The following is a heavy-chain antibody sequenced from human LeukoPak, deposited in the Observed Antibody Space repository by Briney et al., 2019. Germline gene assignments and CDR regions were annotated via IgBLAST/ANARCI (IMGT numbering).Heavy chain of an antibody. CDR2: ISSSSSTI. CDR1: GFTFSSYS. J-gene: IGHJ3*02. D-gene: IGHD2-2*01. Sequence: GGSLRLSCAASGFTFSSYSMNWVRQAPGKGLEWVSYISSSSSTIYYADSVKGRFAISRDNAKNSLYLQMNSLRDEDTAVYYCARALVGLRGFDIWGQGTMVTVSS. V-gene: IGHV3-48*02. CDR3: ARALVGLRGFDI.